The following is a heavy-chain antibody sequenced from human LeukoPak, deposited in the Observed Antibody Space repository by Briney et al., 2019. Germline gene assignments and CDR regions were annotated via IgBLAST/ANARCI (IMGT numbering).Heavy chain of an antibody. CDR3: ARDRLSLGAFDI. J-gene: IGHJ3*02. D-gene: IGHD7-27*01. CDR2: IYNSESS. Sequence: SETLSLTCNVSGGSISSRSYYWGWVRQPPGKGPEWIGSIYNSESSYSNPSLRSRVTITLDTTKNQFSLNLSSVTAADTAFYYCARDRLSLGAFDIWGQGTMVTVSS. V-gene: IGHV4-39*07. CDR1: GGSISSRSYY.